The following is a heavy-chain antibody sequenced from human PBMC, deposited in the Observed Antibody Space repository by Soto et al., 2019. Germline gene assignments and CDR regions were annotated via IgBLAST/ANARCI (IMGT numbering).Heavy chain of an antibody. D-gene: IGHD2-15*01. Sequence: SETLSLTCTVSGGSILDSTYYWAWIRQPPGKGLEWIGSIYYSGSTYYNPSLKSRVTISVDTSKNQFSLKLSSVTAADTAVYYCARHTPAISISDHWGQGTLVTVSS. CDR3: ARHTPAISISDH. V-gene: IGHV4-39*01. J-gene: IGHJ4*02. CDR2: IYYSGST. CDR1: GGSILDSTYY.